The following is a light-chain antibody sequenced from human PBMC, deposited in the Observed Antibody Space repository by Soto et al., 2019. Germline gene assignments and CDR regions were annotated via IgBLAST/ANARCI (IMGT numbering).Light chain of an antibody. CDR3: QQYNSYSWT. J-gene: IGKJ1*01. CDR1: QSISSW. V-gene: IGKV1-5*01. Sequence: DIQMTQSPSTLSASVGDRVNITYRASQSISSWLAWYQQKPGKAPELLIYDASSLESGVPSRFSGSGSGTEFTLTISSLQPDDFATYYCQQYNSYSWTLGQGTKVDI. CDR2: DAS.